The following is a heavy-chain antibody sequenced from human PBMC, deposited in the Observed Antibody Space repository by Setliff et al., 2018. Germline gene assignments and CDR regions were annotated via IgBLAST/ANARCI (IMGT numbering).Heavy chain of an antibody. CDR1: GFTFSPYA. CDR3: AKPQVELRWGFES. V-gene: IGHV3-23*03. J-gene: IGHJ4*02. CDR2: IYSGDRDT. Sequence: PGGSLRLSCAASGFTFSPYAMSWVRQAPGKGLEWVSTIYSGDRDTFYTDSVKGRFTIFRDGSTNTLYLQMTSLRVEDTAVYYCAKPQVELRWGFESWGQGTPVTVSS. D-gene: IGHD1-7*01.